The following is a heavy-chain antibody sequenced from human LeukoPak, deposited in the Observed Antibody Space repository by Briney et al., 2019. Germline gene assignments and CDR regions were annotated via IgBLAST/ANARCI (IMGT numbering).Heavy chain of an antibody. D-gene: IGHD5-24*01. Sequence: SETLSLTCAVYGGSFSGYYWSWIRQPPGKGLEWIGEINHSGSTNYNPSLKSRVTISVDTSKNQFSLKLSSVTATDTAVYYCARDLHGYNYFDYWGQGTLVTVSS. CDR1: GGSFSGYY. J-gene: IGHJ4*02. V-gene: IGHV4-34*01. CDR3: ARDLHGYNYFDY. CDR2: INHSGST.